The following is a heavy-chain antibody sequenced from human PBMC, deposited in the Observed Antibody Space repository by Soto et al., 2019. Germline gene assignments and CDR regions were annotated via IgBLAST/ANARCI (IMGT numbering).Heavy chain of an antibody. CDR2: IIPIFGTA. J-gene: IGHJ6*02. CDR1: GGTFSSYA. D-gene: IGHD2-15*01. Sequence: SVKVSCKASGGTFSSYAISWVRQAPGPGLEWMGGIIPIFGTANYAQKFQGRVTITADESTSTAYMELSSLRSEDTAVYYCARDIVVVVAATPNSNYYYYGMDVWGQGTTVTVSS. CDR3: ARDIVVVVAATPNSNYYYYGMDV. V-gene: IGHV1-69*13.